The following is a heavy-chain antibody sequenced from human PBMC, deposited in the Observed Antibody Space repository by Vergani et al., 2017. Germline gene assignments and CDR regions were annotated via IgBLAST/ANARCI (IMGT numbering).Heavy chain of an antibody. CDR1: GFSLRTSGMC. D-gene: IGHD2-15*01. J-gene: IGHJ6*02. CDR3: ARGQIYCSGGSCYSLGMDV. Sequence: QVTLRESGPALVKPTQTLTLTCTFSGFSLRTSGMCVSWIRQPPGKALEWLARIDWDDDKYYSTSLKTRLTISKDTSKNQVVLTMTNMDPVDTATYYCARGQIYCSGGSCYSLGMDVWGQGTTVTVSS. V-gene: IGHV2-70*15. CDR2: IDWDDDK.